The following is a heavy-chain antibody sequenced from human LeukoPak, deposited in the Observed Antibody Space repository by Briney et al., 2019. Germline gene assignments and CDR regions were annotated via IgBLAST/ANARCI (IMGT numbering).Heavy chain of an antibody. V-gene: IGHV4-59*01. CDR3: ARHRNFFDY. CDR2: IYYSGNT. D-gene: IGHD2/OR15-2a*01. CDR1: GDSISSSY. Sequence: KSSETLSLTCTVSGDSISSSYWSWIRQPPGKGLEWIGYIYYSGNTNYNPSLKSRVTISVDTSRNRFSLELSSVTAADTAVYYCARHRNFFDYWGQGILVAVSS. J-gene: IGHJ4*02.